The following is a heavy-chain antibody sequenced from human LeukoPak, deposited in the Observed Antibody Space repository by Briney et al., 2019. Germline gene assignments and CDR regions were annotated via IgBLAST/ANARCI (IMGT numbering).Heavy chain of an antibody. CDR3: ARTTAGPGTTRYYYYYMDV. V-gene: IGHV4-59*01. Sequence: SETLSLTCTVSGGSISSYYWSWIRQPPGKGLEWIDYNPSLKSRVTISVDTSKNQFSLKLSSVTAADTAVYYCARTTAGPGTTRYYYYYMDVWGKGTTVTVSS. D-gene: IGHD1-1*01. CDR1: GGSISSYY. J-gene: IGHJ6*03.